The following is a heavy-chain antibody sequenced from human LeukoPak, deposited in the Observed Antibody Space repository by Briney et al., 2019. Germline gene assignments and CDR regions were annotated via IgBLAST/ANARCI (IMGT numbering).Heavy chain of an antibody. Sequence: GRSLRLSCAASGFTFSSYGLHWVRQAPGKGLEWVAVISYDGSNKYYADSVKGRFTISRDNAKNSLYLQMNSLRAEDTAVYYCARAFKRFGEDNSYYYYYGLDVWGQGTTLTVSS. CDR3: ARAFKRFGEDNSYYYYYGLDV. CDR1: GFTFSSYG. V-gene: IGHV3-30*03. J-gene: IGHJ6*02. D-gene: IGHD3-10*01. CDR2: ISYDGSNK.